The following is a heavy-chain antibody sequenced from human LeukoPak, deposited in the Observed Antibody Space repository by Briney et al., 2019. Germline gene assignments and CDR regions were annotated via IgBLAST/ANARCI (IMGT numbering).Heavy chain of an antibody. CDR1: GFTFTSNP. CDR3: AKDGTRYCGGDCYLDY. V-gene: IGHV3-23*01. CDR2: ISGSGGST. J-gene: IGHJ4*02. D-gene: IGHD2-21*02. Sequence: GGSLRLSCAASGFTFTSNPMSWVREAPGTGLEWVSPISGSGGSTYYADSVKGRYTISRDNSKNTLYLPMNSLRAEDTAVYYCAKDGTRYCGGDCYLDYWGQGTLVIVSS.